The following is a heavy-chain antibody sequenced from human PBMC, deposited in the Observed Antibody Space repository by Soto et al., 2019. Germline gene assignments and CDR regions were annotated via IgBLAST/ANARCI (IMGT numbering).Heavy chain of an antibody. D-gene: IGHD3-10*01. J-gene: IGHJ6*03. Sequence: PSETLSLTCTVSGGSISSYYWSWIRQPPGKGLEWIGYIYYSGSTNYNPSLKSRVTISVDTSKNQFSLKLSSVTAADTAVYYCARVDMVRGGNYYYYMDVWGKGTTVTVSS. CDR2: IYYSGST. CDR3: ARVDMVRGGNYYYYMDV. V-gene: IGHV4-59*01. CDR1: GGSISSYY.